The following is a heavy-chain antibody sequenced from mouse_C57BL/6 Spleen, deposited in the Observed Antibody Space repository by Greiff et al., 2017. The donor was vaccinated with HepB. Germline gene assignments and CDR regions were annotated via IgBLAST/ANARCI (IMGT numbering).Heavy chain of an antibody. CDR2: INPNNGGT. Sequence: EVKLVESGPELVKPGASVKIPCKASGYTFTDYNMDWVKQSHGKSLEWIGDINPNNGGTIYNQKFKGKATLTVDKSSSTAYMELRSLTSEDTSVYDCARKRLRTGSFDYWGQGTTLTVSS. J-gene: IGHJ2*01. D-gene: IGHD4-1*01. CDR1: GYTFTDYN. CDR3: ARKRLRTGSFDY. V-gene: IGHV1-18*01.